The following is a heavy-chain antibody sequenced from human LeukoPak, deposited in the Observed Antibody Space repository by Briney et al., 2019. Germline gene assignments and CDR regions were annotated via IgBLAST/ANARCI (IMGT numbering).Heavy chain of an antibody. V-gene: IGHV3-30*02. CDR2: IRYDGSNK. J-gene: IGHJ4*02. CDR1: GFTFSSYA. CDR3: ASHIVVVTALDY. D-gene: IGHD2-21*02. Sequence: GGSLRLSCAASGFTFSSYAMSWVRQAPGKGLEWVAFIRYDGSNKYYADSVKGRFTISRDNSKNTLYLQMNSLRAEDTAVYYCASHIVVVTALDYWGQGTLVTVSS.